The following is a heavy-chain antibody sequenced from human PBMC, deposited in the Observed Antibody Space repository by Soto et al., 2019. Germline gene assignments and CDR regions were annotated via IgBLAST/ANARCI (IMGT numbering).Heavy chain of an antibody. CDR2: ISVYNGNT. CDR3: ARAGQYYDASGYAD. Sequence: QVKLVQSETEVKKPGASIKVSCKASGYSFATSGMTWVRQAPGQGLEWMGWISVYNGNTNYDQKLQDRVTMTTDTSTNTAYLEVRNLRSDDTAVYYGARAGQYYDASGYADWGQGTLVTVSS. CDR1: GYSFATSG. V-gene: IGHV1-18*01. D-gene: IGHD3-22*01. J-gene: IGHJ4*02.